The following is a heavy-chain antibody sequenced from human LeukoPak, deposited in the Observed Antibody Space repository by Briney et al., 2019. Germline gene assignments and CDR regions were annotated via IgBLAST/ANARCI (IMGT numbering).Heavy chain of an antibody. Sequence: GGSLRLSCAASGFTFGSYAMSWVRQAPGKGLEWVSSISGGGSGTYYADSVKGRFTISRDNSKNTLYLQMNSLRAEDTAVYYCVKRDSSGWYSLDYWGQGTLVTVSS. V-gene: IGHV3-23*01. CDR2: ISGGGSGT. J-gene: IGHJ4*02. CDR1: GFTFGSYA. D-gene: IGHD6-19*01. CDR3: VKRDSSGWYSLDY.